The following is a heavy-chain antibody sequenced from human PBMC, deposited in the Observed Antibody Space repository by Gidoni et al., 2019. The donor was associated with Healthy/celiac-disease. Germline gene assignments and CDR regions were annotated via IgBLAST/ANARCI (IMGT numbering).Heavy chain of an antibody. CDR3: ARGRSSSWFDAFDI. Sequence: EVQLVESGGGLVKPGGSLLRSCAASGFTFSSYSMTCVRQAPGKGLEWVASISSSSSYIYYADSVKGRFTISRDNAKNSLYLQMNSLRAEDTAVYYCARGRSSSWFDAFDIWGQGTMVTVSS. D-gene: IGHD6-13*01. J-gene: IGHJ3*02. CDR1: GFTFSSYS. V-gene: IGHV3-21*01. CDR2: ISSSSSYI.